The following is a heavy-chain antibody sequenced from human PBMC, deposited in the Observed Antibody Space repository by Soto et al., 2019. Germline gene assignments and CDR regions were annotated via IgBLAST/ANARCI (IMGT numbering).Heavy chain of an antibody. CDR2: IGTAGDT. V-gene: IGHV3-13*04. J-gene: IGHJ6*02. Sequence: GSLRLSCAASGFTFSSYDMHWVRQATGKGLEWVSAIGTAGDTYYPGSVKGRFTISRENAKNSLYLQMNSLRAGDTAVYYCARISGYYEADYYYDGMDVWGQGTTVTGSS. D-gene: IGHD3-22*01. CDR3: ARISGYYEADYYYDGMDV. CDR1: GFTFSSYD.